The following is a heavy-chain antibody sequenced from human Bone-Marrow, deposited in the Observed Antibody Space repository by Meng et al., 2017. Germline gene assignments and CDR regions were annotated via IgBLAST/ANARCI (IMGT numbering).Heavy chain of an antibody. D-gene: IGHD1-14*01. J-gene: IGHJ4*02. CDR3: AREASPEYYFDY. CDR1: GGSISSGGYY. Sequence: QVQLQEPGPGLVKPSQTLSLTCTVSGGSISSGGYYWSWIRQHPGKGLEWIGYIYYSGSTYYNPSLKSLVTISVDTSKNQFSLKLSSVTAADTAAYYCAREASPEYYFDYWGQGTLVTVSS. CDR2: IYYSGST. V-gene: IGHV4-31*01.